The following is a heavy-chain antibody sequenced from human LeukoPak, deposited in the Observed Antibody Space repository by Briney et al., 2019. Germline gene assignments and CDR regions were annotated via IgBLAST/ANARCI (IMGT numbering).Heavy chain of an antibody. D-gene: IGHD3-22*01. Sequence: GASVKVSCKASGYTFTSYGISWVRQAPGQGLEWMGWISAYNGNTNYAQKLQGRVTMTTDTSTSTAYMELRSLRSDDAAVYYCARDRLSYYYDSSGYSLSGENDAFDIWGQGTMVTVSS. CDR3: ARDRLSYYYDSSGYSLSGENDAFDI. V-gene: IGHV1-18*01. CDR1: GYTFTSYG. CDR2: ISAYNGNT. J-gene: IGHJ3*02.